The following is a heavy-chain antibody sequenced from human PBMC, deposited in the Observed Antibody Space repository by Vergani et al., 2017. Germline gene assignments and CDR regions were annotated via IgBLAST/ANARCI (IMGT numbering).Heavy chain of an antibody. CDR1: GFSFSGYW. CDR3: AKGARGSGSHFDY. Sequence: EVQLVESGGGLIHPGGSLSLSCEGSGFSFSGYWMHWVRQSPEKGLVWVSRIKSDGSISNYADSVKGRFTISRDNAKNTLYLQMNSLRAEDTAVYYCAKGARGSGSHFDYWGQGTLVTVSS. D-gene: IGHD3-10*01. V-gene: IGHV3-74*01. J-gene: IGHJ4*02. CDR2: IKSDGSIS.